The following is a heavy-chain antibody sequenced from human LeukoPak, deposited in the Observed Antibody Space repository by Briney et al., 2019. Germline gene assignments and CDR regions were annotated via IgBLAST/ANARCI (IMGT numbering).Heavy chain of an antibody. J-gene: IGHJ1*01. CDR2: ISGSGGST. D-gene: IGHD6-13*01. CDR3: ATPAAGPGAEYSLY. Sequence: AGGSLRLSCAASGFTFSSYAMSWVRQAPGKGLEWVSAISGSGGSTYYADSVKGRFTTSRDNAKNSLDLQMNSLKVEDTAVYYCATPAAGPGAEYSLYWGQGTLVIVSS. V-gene: IGHV3-23*01. CDR1: GFTFSSYA.